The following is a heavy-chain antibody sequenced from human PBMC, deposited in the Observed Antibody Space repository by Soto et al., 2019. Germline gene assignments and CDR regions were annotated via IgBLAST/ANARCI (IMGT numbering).Heavy chain of an antibody. D-gene: IGHD6-6*01. V-gene: IGHV5-51*01. CDR3: VVYSSSSGRHFDY. CDR2: IYPGDSDT. CDR1: GYIFSKYW. Sequence: GESLKISCKSSGYIFSKYWIGWVRQMPGKGLEWMGIIYPGDSDTRYSPSFQGQVTISADKSITTAYLQWRSLKASDTAIYYCVVYSSSSGRHFDYWGQGTLVTVSS. J-gene: IGHJ4*02.